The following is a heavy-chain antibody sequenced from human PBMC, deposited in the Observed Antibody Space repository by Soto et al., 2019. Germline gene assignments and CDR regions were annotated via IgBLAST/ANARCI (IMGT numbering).Heavy chain of an antibody. Sequence: ALVKVSCKVSGYTLTELSMHWVRQAPGKGLEWMGGFDPEDGETIYAQKFQGRVTMTEDTSTDTAYMELSSLRSEDTAVYYCATEEAYYDILTGYYSPDAFDIWGQGTMVTVSS. V-gene: IGHV1-24*01. CDR3: ATEEAYYDILTGYYSPDAFDI. CDR1: GYTLTELS. D-gene: IGHD3-9*01. J-gene: IGHJ3*02. CDR2: FDPEDGET.